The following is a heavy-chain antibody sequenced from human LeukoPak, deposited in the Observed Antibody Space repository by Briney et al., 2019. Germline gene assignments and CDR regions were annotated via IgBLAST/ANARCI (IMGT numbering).Heavy chain of an antibody. CDR1: GYTFTSYD. CDR2: MNPNSGNT. D-gene: IGHD3-22*01. CDR3: ARDRVGGYYYDSSGLSPNWFDP. V-gene: IGHV1-8*02. J-gene: IGHJ5*02. Sequence: VASVKVSCKASGYTFTSYDINWVRQATGQGLEWMGWMNPNSGNTGYAQKFQGRVTMTRNTSISTAYMELSSLRSEDTAVYYCARDRVGGYYYDSSGLSPNWFDPWGQGTLVTVSS.